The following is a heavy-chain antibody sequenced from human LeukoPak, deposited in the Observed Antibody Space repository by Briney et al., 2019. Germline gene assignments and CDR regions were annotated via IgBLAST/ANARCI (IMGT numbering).Heavy chain of an antibody. CDR2: FGPEDGET. J-gene: IGHJ6*02. D-gene: IGHD3-10*01. CDR3: ATVDWFGELDGMDV. CDR1: GYTLTELS. Sequence: ASVKVSCKVSGYTLTELSMHWVRQAPGKGLEWMGGFGPEDGETIYAQKFQGRVTMTEDTSTDTAYMELSSLRSEDTAVYYCATVDWFGELDGMDVWGQGTTVTVSS. V-gene: IGHV1-24*01.